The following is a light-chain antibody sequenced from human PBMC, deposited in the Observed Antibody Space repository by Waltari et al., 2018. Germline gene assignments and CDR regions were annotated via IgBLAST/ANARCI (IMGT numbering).Light chain of an antibody. CDR2: LAS. Sequence: EIVMTQSPATLSVSPGERAALSCRASQTINSHLAWYQLKPGQAPRLLMYLASTRATGIPASFRGSGSETEFTLTISSLQSEDFAVYSCQQYNNWSITFGQGTRLEIK. CDR1: QTINSH. J-gene: IGKJ5*01. V-gene: IGKV3-15*01. CDR3: QQYNNWSIT.